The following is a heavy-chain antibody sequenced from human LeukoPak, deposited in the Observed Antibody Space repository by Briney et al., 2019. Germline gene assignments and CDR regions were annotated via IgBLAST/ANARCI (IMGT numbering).Heavy chain of an antibody. CDR3: ARHNHLDV. CDR2: NYPGDSDP. D-gene: IGHD1-14*01. J-gene: IGHJ6*02. Sequence: GESLKICCMGSGYNFNRYWSCCVRQRSGQGPNWRGPNYPGDSDPSYSPSFEAQVTIAANGDMSTASLNWSSQKASNTAIYYYARHNHLDVWGQGTTVPVS. CDR1: GYNFNRYW. V-gene: IGHV5-51*01.